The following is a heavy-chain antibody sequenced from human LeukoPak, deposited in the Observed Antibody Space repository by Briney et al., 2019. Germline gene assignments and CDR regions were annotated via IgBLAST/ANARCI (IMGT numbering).Heavy chain of an antibody. J-gene: IGHJ4*02. Sequence: GASLKISCKSSGYVFTNYLIGLVRQPPGKGLEWMGIIYTGDSDSRYSPSFQGQVTTSADTSISTGSLQWSSLKASDTAMYYCASGSRISPMFDYWGQGTLVTVSS. V-gene: IGHV5-51*01. CDR3: ASGSRISPMFDY. CDR2: IYTGDSDS. D-gene: IGHD1-14*01. CDR1: GYVFTNYL.